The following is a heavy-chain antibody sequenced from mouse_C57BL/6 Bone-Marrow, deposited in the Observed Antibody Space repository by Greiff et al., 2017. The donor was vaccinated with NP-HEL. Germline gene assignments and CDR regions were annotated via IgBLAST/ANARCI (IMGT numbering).Heavy chain of an antibody. V-gene: IGHV1-64*01. CDR1: GYTFTSYW. J-gene: IGHJ3*01. Sequence: QVQLQQSGAELVKPGASVKLSCKASGYTFTSYWMHWVKQRPGQGLEWIGMIHPNSGSTNYNEKFKSKATLTVDKSSSTAYMQLSSLTSEDSAVYYCARCDGNWFAYWGQGTLVTVSA. CDR3: ARCDGNWFAY. CDR2: IHPNSGST. D-gene: IGHD2-1*01.